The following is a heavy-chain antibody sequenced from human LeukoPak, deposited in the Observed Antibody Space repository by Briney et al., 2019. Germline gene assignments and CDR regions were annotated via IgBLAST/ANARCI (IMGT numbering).Heavy chain of an antibody. CDR2: ISWNSGSI. CDR3: AAESSGGSHLPGFDP. D-gene: IGHD2-15*01. CDR1: GFTFDDYA. Sequence: GRSLRLSCAASGFTFDDYAMHWVRQAPGKGLEWVSGISWNSGSIGYADSVKGRFTISRDNAKNSLYLQMNSLRAEDTALYYCAAESSGGSHLPGFDPWGQGTLVTVSS. J-gene: IGHJ5*02. V-gene: IGHV3-9*01.